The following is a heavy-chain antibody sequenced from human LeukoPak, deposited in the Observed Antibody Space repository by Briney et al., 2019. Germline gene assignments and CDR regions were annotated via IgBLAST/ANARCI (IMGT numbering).Heavy chain of an antibody. D-gene: IGHD2-15*01. J-gene: IGHJ4*02. CDR3: AKDPGPLVADY. V-gene: IGHV3-30*18. CDR1: GFTLSNYD. Sequence: SGGSLRLSCAVSGFTLSNYDMHWVRQAPGKGLEWVAVITYDGSNKFYADSVKGRFTISRDNSKNTLYLQMNSLRAEDTAVYYCAKDPGPLVADYWGQGTLVTVSS. CDR2: ITYDGSNK.